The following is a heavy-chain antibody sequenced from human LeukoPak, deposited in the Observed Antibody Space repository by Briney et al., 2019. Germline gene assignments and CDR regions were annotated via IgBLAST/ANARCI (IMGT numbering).Heavy chain of an antibody. CDR1: GLTFSSYG. V-gene: IGHV3-33*01. CDR3: ARVANITTFGMDV. Sequence: GRPLRLSCAASGLTFSSYGMRWVRQAPGKGLEWVTVTWYDGGKKYYADSVKGRFTISRDNSKNTLYLQMNSLRVEDTAVYYCARVANITTFGMDVWGQGTTVTVSS. D-gene: IGHD3-9*01. J-gene: IGHJ6*02. CDR2: TWYDGGKK.